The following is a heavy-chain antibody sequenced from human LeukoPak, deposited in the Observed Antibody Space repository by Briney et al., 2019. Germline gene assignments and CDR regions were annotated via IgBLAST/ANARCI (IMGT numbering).Heavy chain of an antibody. CDR1: GFTFSSYA. CDR3: AKRPYSSGYYHFGY. V-gene: IGHV3-23*01. CDR2: ISDSGGTT. D-gene: IGHD3-22*01. J-gene: IGHJ4*02. Sequence: GESLRLSCAASGFTFSSYAMSWVRQAPGKGLGWVSGISDSGGTTYYADSVKGRFTISRDNSKNTMYLQMNSLRAEDTAVYYCAKRPYSSGYYHFGYWGQGTLVTVSS.